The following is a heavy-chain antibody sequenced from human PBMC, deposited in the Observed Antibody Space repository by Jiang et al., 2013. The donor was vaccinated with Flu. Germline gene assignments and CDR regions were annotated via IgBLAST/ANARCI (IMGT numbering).Heavy chain of an antibody. CDR2: ISYDGSNK. D-gene: IGHD3-10*01. V-gene: IGHV3-30-3*01. Sequence: EWVAVISYDGSNKYYADSVKGRFTISRDNSKNTLYLQMNSLRAEDTAVYYCARAYGSPPPYYYYYGMDVWGQGTAVTVSS. J-gene: IGHJ6*02. CDR3: ARAYGSPPPYYYYYGMDV.